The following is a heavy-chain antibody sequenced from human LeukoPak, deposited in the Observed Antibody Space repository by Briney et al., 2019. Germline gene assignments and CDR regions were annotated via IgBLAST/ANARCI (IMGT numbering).Heavy chain of an antibody. CDR3: ARDALLVAAAPDAFDI. V-gene: IGHV1-2*02. Sequence: ASVKVSCKASGYTFTGYYMHWVRQAPGQGLEWMGWVNPNSGGTNYAQKFQGRVTMTRDTSISTAYMELSRLRSDDTAVYYCARDALLVAAAPDAFDIWGQGTMVTVSS. J-gene: IGHJ3*02. CDR2: VNPNSGGT. CDR1: GYTFTGYY. D-gene: IGHD2-2*01.